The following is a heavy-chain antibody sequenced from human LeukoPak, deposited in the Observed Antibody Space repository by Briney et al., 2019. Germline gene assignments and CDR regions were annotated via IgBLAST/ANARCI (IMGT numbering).Heavy chain of an antibody. Sequence: ASVKVSCKASGGTFSSYAISWVRQATGQGLEWMGWMNPNSGNTGYAQKFQGRVTITRNTSISTAYMELSSLRSEDTAVYYCARVRGYYGGTPMGSDYWGQGTLVTVSS. CDR2: MNPNSGNT. J-gene: IGHJ4*02. D-gene: IGHD4-23*01. CDR1: GGTFSSYA. V-gene: IGHV1-8*03. CDR3: ARVRGYYGGTPMGSDY.